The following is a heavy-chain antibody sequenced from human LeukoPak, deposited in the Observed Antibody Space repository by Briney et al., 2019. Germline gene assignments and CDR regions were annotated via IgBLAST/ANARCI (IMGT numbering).Heavy chain of an antibody. Sequence: SETLSLTCSVSGVSITSSYWWAWIRQPPGKGLEWIGYMHSSGTTSYNPSLETRVTISIDTSRNQFSLRLSSVTAADTAVYYCARDSRGAGPDFDYWGQGTLVTVSP. V-gene: IGHV4-59*01. CDR2: MHSSGTT. D-gene: IGHD6-19*01. J-gene: IGHJ4*02. CDR3: ARDSRGAGPDFDY. CDR1: GVSITSSY.